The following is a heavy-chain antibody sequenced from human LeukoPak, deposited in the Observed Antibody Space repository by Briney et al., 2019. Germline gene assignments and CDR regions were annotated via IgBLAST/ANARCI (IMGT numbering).Heavy chain of an antibody. Sequence: GGSLTLSCAVSGFTLSSDWMHWVRQAPGKGLEWVSRMNQDGSDTSYADSVKGRFTISRDNAKNTVYLQMNSLRTEDSAVYYCATVFGYWGQGTLVTVSS. CDR2: MNQDGSDT. V-gene: IGHV3-74*01. J-gene: IGHJ4*02. CDR1: GFTLSSDW. CDR3: ATVFGY.